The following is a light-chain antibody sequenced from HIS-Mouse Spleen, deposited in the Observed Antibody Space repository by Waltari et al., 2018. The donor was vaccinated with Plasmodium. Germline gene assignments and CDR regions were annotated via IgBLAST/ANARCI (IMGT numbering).Light chain of an antibody. CDR2: EDS. J-gene: IGLJ3*02. Sequence: SYELTLPPSVSVSPGQTAMITFPGDELPKKYSYWYQQKSGQAPVLVIYEDSKRPSGIPERFSGSSSGTMATLTISGAQVEDEADYYCYSTDSSGNHRVFGGGTKLTVL. CDR3: YSTDSSGNHRV. CDR1: ELPKKY. V-gene: IGLV3-10*01.